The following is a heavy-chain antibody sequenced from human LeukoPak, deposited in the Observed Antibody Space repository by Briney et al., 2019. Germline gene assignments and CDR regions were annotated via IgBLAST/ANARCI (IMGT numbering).Heavy chain of an antibody. J-gene: IGHJ4*02. CDR1: GFTFSGYA. V-gene: IGHV3-23*01. D-gene: IGHD2-2*02. Sequence: GGSLRLSCAASGFTFSGYAMSWVRQAPGKGLEWVSAISGSGGSTYYADSVKGRFTISRDNSKNTLYLQMNSLRAEDTAVYYCAKDAHIVVVPAAIRGLIDYWGQGTLVTVSS. CDR2: ISGSGGST. CDR3: AKDAHIVVVPAAIRGLIDY.